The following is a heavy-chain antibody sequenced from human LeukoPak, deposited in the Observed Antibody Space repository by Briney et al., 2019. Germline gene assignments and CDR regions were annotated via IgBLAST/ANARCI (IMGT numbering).Heavy chain of an antibody. V-gene: IGHV3-23*01. Sequence: GGSLRLSCAASGFTFATYGMSWAGQAPGKGLEWVSAISGRDAGTYYADSVKGRFTISRDNSKNTLYLQLNSLRAEDTAVYYCAKRSDYSGDGNYFDYWGQGTPVTVSS. CDR3: AKRSDYSGDGNYFDY. J-gene: IGHJ4*02. CDR2: ISGRDAGT. D-gene: IGHD4-23*01. CDR1: GFTFATYG.